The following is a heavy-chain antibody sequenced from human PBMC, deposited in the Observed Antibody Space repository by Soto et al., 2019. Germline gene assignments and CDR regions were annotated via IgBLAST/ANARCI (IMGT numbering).Heavy chain of an antibody. V-gene: IGHV5-51*01. CDR2: IYPGDSDT. J-gene: IGHJ6*02. CDR1: GYSFTTYW. CDR3: ARSRRGAYSSGWYSPSGYYNYGIDV. Sequence: GESLKISCTASGYSFTTYWIGWVSQMPGKGLEWMGIIYPGDSDTKYSPSLQGQVSISADTSISTAYLQWTSLKASDTAMYYCARSRRGAYSSGWYSPSGYYNYGIDVWGQGTKVTVSS. D-gene: IGHD6-19*01.